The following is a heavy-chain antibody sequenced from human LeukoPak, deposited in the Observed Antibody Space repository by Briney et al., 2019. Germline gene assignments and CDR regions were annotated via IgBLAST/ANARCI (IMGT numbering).Heavy chain of an antibody. Sequence: GRSLRLSCAASGFTFSSYSMNWVRQAPGKGLEWVSSISSSSSCIYYADSVKGRFTISRDNAKNSLYLQMNSLRAEDTAVYYCARGDKWGVVVAAKLYYFDYLGQGTLVSVSS. J-gene: IGHJ4*02. CDR2: ISSSSSCI. CDR1: GFTFSSYS. V-gene: IGHV3-21*01. D-gene: IGHD2-15*01. CDR3: ARGDKWGVVVAAKLYYFDY.